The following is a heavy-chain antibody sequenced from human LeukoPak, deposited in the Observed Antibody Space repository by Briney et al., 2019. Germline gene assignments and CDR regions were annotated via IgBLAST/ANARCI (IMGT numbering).Heavy chain of an antibody. Sequence: SETLSLTCTVSGGSISIYYWSWIRQPPGKGLEWIGYIYYSGSTNYNPSLKSRVTISVDTSKNQFSLKLSSVTAADTAVYYCASSSGNYYYFDYWGQGTLVTVSS. CDR2: IYYSGST. CDR1: GGSISIYY. J-gene: IGHJ4*02. CDR3: ASSSGNYYYFDY. V-gene: IGHV4-59*12. D-gene: IGHD3-22*01.